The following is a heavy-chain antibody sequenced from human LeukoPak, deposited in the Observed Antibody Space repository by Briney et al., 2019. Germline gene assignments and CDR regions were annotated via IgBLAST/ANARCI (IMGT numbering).Heavy chain of an antibody. CDR3: AEDRTVGASYWYFDL. D-gene: IGHD1-26*01. CDR2: ISSSGSGDNT. Sequence: GGSLRLSCAASGVTLSTYAMSWARQAPGKGLEWVSGISSSGSGDNTYYADSVKGRFTISRDSSKNTLYLHMNTLRAEDTAIYYCAEDRTVGASYWYFDLWGRGTLVTVSS. J-gene: IGHJ2*01. V-gene: IGHV3-23*01. CDR1: GVTLSTYA.